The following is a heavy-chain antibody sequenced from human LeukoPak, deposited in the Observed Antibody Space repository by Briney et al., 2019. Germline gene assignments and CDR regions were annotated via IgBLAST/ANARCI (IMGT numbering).Heavy chain of an antibody. CDR2: IDGGGSST. CDR1: GFTFSYHW. J-gene: IGHJ4*01. D-gene: IGHD3-22*01. CDR3: ARGPGSSGGAYVGDY. V-gene: IGHV3-74*01. Sequence: GGSLRLSCGASGFTFSYHWMHWVRQVPGKGLLWVSRIDGGGSSTSYADSVKGRFSISRDNAKSILYLQMGSLRAEDTAVYYCARGPGSSGGAYVGDYWGPGTLVTVSS.